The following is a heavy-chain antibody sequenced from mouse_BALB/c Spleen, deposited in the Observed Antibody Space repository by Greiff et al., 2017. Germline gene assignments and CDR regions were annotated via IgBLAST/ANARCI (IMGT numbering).Heavy chain of an antibody. CDR1: GFTFSDYY. CDR3: ARDRGRTAMDY. CDR2: ISDGGSYT. V-gene: IGHV5-4*02. J-gene: IGHJ4*01. Sequence: EVNLVESGGGLVKPGGSLKLSCAASGFTFSDYYMYWVRQTPEKRLEWVATISDGGSYTYYPDSVKGRFTISRDNAKNNLYLQMSSLKSEDTAMYYCARDRGRTAMDYWGQGTSVTVSS.